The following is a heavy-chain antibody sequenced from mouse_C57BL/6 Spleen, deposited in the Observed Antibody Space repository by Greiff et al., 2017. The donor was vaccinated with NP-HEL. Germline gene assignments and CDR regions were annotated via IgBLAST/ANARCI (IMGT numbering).Heavy chain of an antibody. Sequence: QVQLQQSGAELARPGASVKMSCKASGYTFTSYTMHWVKQRPGQGLEWIGYINPSSGYTKYNQKFKDKATLTADKSSSTAYMQLSSLTSEDSAVYYCTRAKSMYFDVWGTGTTVTVSS. CDR1: GYTFTSYT. D-gene: IGHD1-2*01. V-gene: IGHV1-4*01. J-gene: IGHJ1*03. CDR3: TRAKSMYFDV. CDR2: INPSSGYT.